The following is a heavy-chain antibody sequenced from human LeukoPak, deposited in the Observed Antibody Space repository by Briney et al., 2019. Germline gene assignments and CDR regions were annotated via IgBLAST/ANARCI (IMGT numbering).Heavy chain of an antibody. D-gene: IGHD1-7*01. CDR2: INPNSGNT. Sequence: ASVKVSCKASGYTFTGYDINWVRQATGQGLEWMGWINPNSGNTAYAQNFQGRVTITRNTSISTAYMELSSLRSEDTAVYYCARGANWNYFYWFDPWGQGTLVTVSS. CDR3: ARGANWNYFYWFDP. J-gene: IGHJ5*02. CDR1: GYTFTGYD. V-gene: IGHV1-8*03.